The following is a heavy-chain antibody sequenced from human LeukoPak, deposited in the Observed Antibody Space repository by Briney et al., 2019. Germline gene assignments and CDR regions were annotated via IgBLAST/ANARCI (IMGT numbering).Heavy chain of an antibody. Sequence: PGGSLRLSCAASGFTFSSYAMSWVRQAPGKGLEWVSAISGSGGSTYYADSVKGRFTISRDNSKNTLYLQMNSLRAEDTAVYYCAKDRDIVVVPAAIIDAFDIWGQGTMVTVSS. D-gene: IGHD2-2*02. CDR3: AKDRDIVVVPAAIIDAFDI. J-gene: IGHJ3*02. CDR2: ISGSGGST. CDR1: GFTFSSYA. V-gene: IGHV3-23*01.